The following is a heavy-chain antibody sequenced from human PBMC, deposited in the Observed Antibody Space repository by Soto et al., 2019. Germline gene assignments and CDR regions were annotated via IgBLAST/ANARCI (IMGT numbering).Heavy chain of an antibody. CDR1: GGSVSRSSYY. V-gene: IGHV4-39*01. CDR3: ARFEGYYASSSSVPDS. Sequence: ASETLSLTCTVSGGSVSRSSYYWGWIRQPPGKGLKWIGTIYYSGSTYYNPSLKSRVTISIDTSKNQFSLKLNSLTAADTAVYFCARFEGYYASSSSVPDSWGQGTLVTVSS. D-gene: IGHD3-22*01. J-gene: IGHJ5*01. CDR2: IYYSGST.